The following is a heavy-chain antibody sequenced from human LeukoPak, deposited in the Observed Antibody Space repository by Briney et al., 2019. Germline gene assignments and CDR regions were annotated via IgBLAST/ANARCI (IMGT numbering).Heavy chain of an antibody. J-gene: IGHJ6*02. V-gene: IGHV3-73*01. CDR1: GFTFSGSA. Sequence: TGGSLRLACEAFGFTFSGSAMHWVRQASGKGLEWVGRIRSTTDTAYAASVKGRFTISRDDSKNTAYLQMNSLKTEDTAVYYCARLRHSNTDHYYYYGMDVWGQGTTVTVSS. CDR2: IRSTTDT. CDR3: ARLRHSNTDHYYYYGMDV. D-gene: IGHD2/OR15-2a*01.